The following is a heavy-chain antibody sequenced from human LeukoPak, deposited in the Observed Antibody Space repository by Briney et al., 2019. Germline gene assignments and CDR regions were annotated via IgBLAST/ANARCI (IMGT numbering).Heavy chain of an antibody. V-gene: IGHV4-4*07. CDR2: IYTSGMT. Sequence: SETLSLTCTVSGGSISSYYWSWIRQPAGKGLEWIGRIYTSGMTNYNPSLKSRVTMSVDTSKNQFSLKLSSVTAADTAVYYCARGQQWLVGGAFDIWGQGAMVTVSS. CDR3: ARGQQWLVGGAFDI. CDR1: GGSISSYY. D-gene: IGHD6-19*01. J-gene: IGHJ3*02.